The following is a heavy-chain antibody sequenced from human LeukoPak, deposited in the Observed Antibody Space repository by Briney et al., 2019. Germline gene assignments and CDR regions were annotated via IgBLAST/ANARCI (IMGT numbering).Heavy chain of an antibody. J-gene: IGHJ4*02. CDR2: IYYSGST. Sequence: PSGTLSLTCTVSGGSISNNSYYWGWIRQPPGKGLEWIGNIYYSGSTYYNSSLKSRVTISVDTSKNQFSLKLSSVTAADTAVYYCARRPGYCSGGSCYPFDYWGQGTLVTVSS. V-gene: IGHV4-39*01. CDR1: GGSISNNSYY. CDR3: ARRPGYCSGGSCYPFDY. D-gene: IGHD2-15*01.